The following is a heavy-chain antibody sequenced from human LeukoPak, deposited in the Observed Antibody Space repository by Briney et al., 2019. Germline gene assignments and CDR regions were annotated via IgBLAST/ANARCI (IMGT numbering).Heavy chain of an antibody. CDR2: IYTSGST. V-gene: IGHV4-59*10. J-gene: IGHJ6*02. CDR3: ARGRWRARMDV. CDR1: GGSFSGYY. Sequence: PSETLSLTCAVYGGSFSGYYWSWIRQPPGKGLEWIGRIYTSGSTNYNPSLKSRVTMSVDTSKNQFSLKLSSVTAADTAVYYCARGRWRARMDVWGQGTTVTVSS. D-gene: IGHD6-13*01.